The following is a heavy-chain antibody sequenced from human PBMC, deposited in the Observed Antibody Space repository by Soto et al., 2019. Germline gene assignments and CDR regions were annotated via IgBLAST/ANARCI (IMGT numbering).Heavy chain of an antibody. CDR3: ARGVVATTRLFDY. CDR2: INHTGST. D-gene: IGHD5-12*01. Sequence: SETLSLTCTLYGGSFSGYFWSWIRQPPGKGLEWIGEINHTGSTNYNSSLKSRVTISVDTSKNRLSLNLTSVTAADTAVYYCARGVVATTRLFDYWGQGALVTVSS. J-gene: IGHJ4*02. CDR1: GGSFSGYF. V-gene: IGHV4-34*01.